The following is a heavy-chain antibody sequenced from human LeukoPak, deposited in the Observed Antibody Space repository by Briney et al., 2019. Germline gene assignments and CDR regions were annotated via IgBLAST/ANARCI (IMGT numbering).Heavy chain of an antibody. CDR2: ISYDGSNK. V-gene: IGHV3-30*04. J-gene: IGHJ4*02. Sequence: GGSLRLSCAASGFTFSSYAMHWVRQAPGKGLEWVAVISYDGSNKYYADSVKGRFTISRDNSKNTLYLQMNSLRAEDTAVYYCAKGWARVVVVAATPNYWGQGTLVTVSS. CDR3: AKGWARVVVVAATPNY. CDR1: GFTFSSYA. D-gene: IGHD2-15*01.